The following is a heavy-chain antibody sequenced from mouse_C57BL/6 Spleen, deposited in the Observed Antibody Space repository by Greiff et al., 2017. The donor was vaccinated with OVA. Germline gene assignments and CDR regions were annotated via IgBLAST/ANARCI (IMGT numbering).Heavy chain of an antibody. CDR1: GYTFTSYW. V-gene: IGHV1-69*01. J-gene: IGHJ3*01. Sequence: QVQLQQPGAELVMPGASVKLSCKASGYTFTSYWMHWVKQRPGQGLEWIGEIDPSDSYTNYNQKFKGKSTLTVDKSSSTAYMQLSSLTSEDSAVYYCARVYSNYGDWFAYWGQGTLVTVSA. CDR3: ARVYSNYGDWFAY. D-gene: IGHD2-5*01. CDR2: IDPSDSYT.